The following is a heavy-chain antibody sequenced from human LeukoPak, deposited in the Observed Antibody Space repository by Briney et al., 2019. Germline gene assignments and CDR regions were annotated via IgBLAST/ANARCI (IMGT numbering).Heavy chain of an antibody. J-gene: IGHJ5*02. CDR3: ARSPGYSSGWYNWFDP. CDR2: IDWDDDK. V-gene: IGHV2-70*04. D-gene: IGHD6-19*01. Sequence: SGPALVKPXQTLTLTCTFSGFSPSTSGMRVSWIRKPPGKALEWLARIDWDDDKFYSTSLKTRLTISKDTSKNQVVLTMTNMDPVDTATYYCARSPGYSSGWYNWFDPWGQGTLVTVSS. CDR1: GFSPSTSGMR.